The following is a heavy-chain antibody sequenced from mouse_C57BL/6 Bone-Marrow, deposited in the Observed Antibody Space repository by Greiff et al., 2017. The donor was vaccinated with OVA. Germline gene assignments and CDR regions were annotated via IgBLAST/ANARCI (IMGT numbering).Heavy chain of an antibody. CDR2: ISYSGST. J-gene: IGHJ1*03. Sequence: EVQVVESGPGMVKPSQSLSLTCTVTGYSITSGYDWHWIRHFPGNKLEWMGYISYSGSTNYNPSLKSRISITHDTSKNHFFLKLNSVTTEDTATYYCARATVVADWYFDVWGTGTTVTVSS. CDR3: ARATVVADWYFDV. V-gene: IGHV3-1*01. CDR1: GYSITSGYD. D-gene: IGHD1-1*01.